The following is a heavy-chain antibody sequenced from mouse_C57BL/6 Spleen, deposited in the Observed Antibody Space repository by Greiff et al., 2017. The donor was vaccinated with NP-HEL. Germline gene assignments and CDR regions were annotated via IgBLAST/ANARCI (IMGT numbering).Heavy chain of an antibody. Sequence: QVQLQQSGPELVKPGASVKISCKASGYSFTSYYIHWVKQRPGQGLEWIGWIYPGSGNTKYNEKFKGKATLTADTSSSTAYMQLSSLTSEDSAVYYCAKLYGNPHYFDYWGQGTTLTVSS. CDR1: GYSFTSYY. V-gene: IGHV1-66*01. CDR2: IYPGSGNT. D-gene: IGHD2-1*01. J-gene: IGHJ2*01. CDR3: AKLYGNPHYFDY.